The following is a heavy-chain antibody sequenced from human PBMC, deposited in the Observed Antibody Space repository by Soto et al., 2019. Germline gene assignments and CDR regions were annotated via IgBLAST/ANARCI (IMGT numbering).Heavy chain of an antibody. CDR1: GYTFTGYY. CDR2: INPNSGGT. CDR3: ARQYYYDSSGLSPFDY. J-gene: IGHJ4*02. V-gene: IGHV1-2*04. D-gene: IGHD3-22*01. Sequence: GASVKVSCKASGYTFTGYYMHWVRQAPGQGLEWMGWINPNSGGTNYAQKFQGWVTMTRDTSISTAYMELSRLRSDDTAVYYCARQYYYDSSGLSPFDYWGQGTLVTVSS.